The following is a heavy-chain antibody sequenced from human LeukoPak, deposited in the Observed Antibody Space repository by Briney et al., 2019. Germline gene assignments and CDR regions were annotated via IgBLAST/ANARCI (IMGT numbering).Heavy chain of an antibody. CDR1: GDSISLSNFY. J-gene: IGHJ4*02. Sequence: SETLSLTCTVSGDSISLSNFYWGWIRQPPGKGPEWLGSIYHSGGTDYSPSLKSRVTISVDTSTNQFSLKLSSVTAADTAVYYCARAPYGDYADYWGQGTLVTVSS. CDR3: ARAPYGDYADY. D-gene: IGHD4-17*01. V-gene: IGHV4-39*01. CDR2: IYHSGGT.